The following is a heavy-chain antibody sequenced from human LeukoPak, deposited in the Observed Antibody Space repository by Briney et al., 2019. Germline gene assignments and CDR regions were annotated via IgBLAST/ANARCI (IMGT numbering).Heavy chain of an antibody. D-gene: IGHD2-2*01. CDR2: ISSSGSTI. CDR3: ATPVHDASLDY. J-gene: IGHJ4*02. V-gene: IGHV3-48*01. Sequence: GGSLRLSCAASGFTFSSYSMNWVRQASGKGLEWVSYISSSGSTIYYADSVRGRFTISRDNAKNSLYLQMNSLRAEDTAVYYCATPVHDASLDYWGQGTLVTVSS. CDR1: GFTFSSYS.